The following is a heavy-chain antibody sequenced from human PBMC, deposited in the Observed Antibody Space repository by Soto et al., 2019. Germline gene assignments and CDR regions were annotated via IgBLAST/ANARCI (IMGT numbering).Heavy chain of an antibody. J-gene: IGHJ4*02. CDR1: GFTSDDYA. CDR2: IYWNSNSI. CDR3: LKDVMPGGADC. Sequence: EVKLVESGGGLVQPGRSLRLSCVASGFTSDDYAMHWVRQAPGKGLAWVAGIYWNSNSIDYGDSVKGRFTISRDNAEKSLYLQMNSLRPEDTAMYFCLKDVMPGGADCWGQGTLVTVSS. D-gene: IGHD3-16*01. V-gene: IGHV3-9*02.